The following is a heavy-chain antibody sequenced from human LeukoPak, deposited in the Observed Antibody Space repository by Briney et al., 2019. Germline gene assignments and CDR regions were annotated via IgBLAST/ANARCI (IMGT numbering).Heavy chain of an antibody. CDR3: ARVGTGYSSSRYEDY. D-gene: IGHD6-13*01. CDR2: IIPIFGTA. V-gene: IGHV1-69*06. CDR1: GGTFSSYA. J-gene: IGHJ4*02. Sequence: GASVKVSCKASGGTFSSYAISWVRQAPGQGLEWMGGIIPIFGTANYAQKFQGRVTITADKSTSTAYMELSSLRSEDTAVYYCARVGTGYSSSRYEDYWGQGTLVTVSS.